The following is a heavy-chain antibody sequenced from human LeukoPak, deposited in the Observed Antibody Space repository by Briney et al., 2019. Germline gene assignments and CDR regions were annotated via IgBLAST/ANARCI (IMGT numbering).Heavy chain of an antibody. Sequence: GGSLRLSCAASGSSFSAYAMYWVRQAPGKGPEWVALIRYDGINKYYGDSVKGRFTISRDNSKNMLYLQMNSLRAEDTAVYYCVRTGSGWYGDYWGQGARVTGSS. V-gene: IGHV3-30*02. J-gene: IGHJ4*02. D-gene: IGHD6-13*01. CDR1: GSSFSAYA. CDR3: VRTGSGWYGDY. CDR2: IRYDGINK.